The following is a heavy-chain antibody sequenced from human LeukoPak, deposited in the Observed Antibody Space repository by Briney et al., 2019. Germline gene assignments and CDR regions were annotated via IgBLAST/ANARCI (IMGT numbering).Heavy chain of an antibody. CDR2: IYYSGST. CDR3: ASIPAAAGDDAFDI. D-gene: IGHD2-2*01. CDR1: GGSISSYY. J-gene: IGHJ3*02. V-gene: IGHV4-59*08. Sequence: SETLSLTCTVSGGSISSYYRSWIRQPPGKGLEWIGYIYYSGSTNYNPSLKSRVTISVDTSKNQFSLKLSSVTAADTAVYYCASIPAAAGDDAFDIWGQGTMVTVSS.